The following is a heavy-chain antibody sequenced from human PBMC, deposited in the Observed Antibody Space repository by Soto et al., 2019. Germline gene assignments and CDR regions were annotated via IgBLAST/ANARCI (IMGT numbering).Heavy chain of an antibody. V-gene: IGHV4-4*02. CDR3: ATIAVVGHFDY. CDR1: GGSISSSNW. Sequence: QVLLQESGPGLVKPSGTLSLTCAVSGGSISSSNWWSWVRQPPGKGLEWIGEIYHSGSTNYNPSLKSRATISVDKTNKQLSLKLTSVTAADTAVYYCATIAVVGHFDYWGQGTLVTVSA. CDR2: IYHSGST. D-gene: IGHD6-19*01. J-gene: IGHJ4*02.